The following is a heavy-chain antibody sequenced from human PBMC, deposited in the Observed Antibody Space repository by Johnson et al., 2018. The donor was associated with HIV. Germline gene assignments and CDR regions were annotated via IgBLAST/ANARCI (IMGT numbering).Heavy chain of an antibody. CDR3: ARDRGDMVRGGAAFDI. D-gene: IGHD3-10*01. J-gene: IGHJ3*02. CDR2: IGTAGDT. Sequence: VQLVESGGGLVKPGGSLRLSCAASGFTVSSYYMTWVRQAPGKGLEWISAIGTAGDTYYPGSVKGRFTISRENAKNTLYLQMTSLRGEDTAVYYCARDRGDMVRGGAAFDIWGQGTMVTVSS. CDR1: GFTVSSYY. V-gene: IGHV3-13*01.